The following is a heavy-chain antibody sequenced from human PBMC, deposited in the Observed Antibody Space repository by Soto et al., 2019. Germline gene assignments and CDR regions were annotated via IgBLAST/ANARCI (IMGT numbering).Heavy chain of an antibody. J-gene: IGHJ6*02. CDR3: ASRTMVRGVMTNYCYYGMDV. V-gene: IGHV1-69*01. Sequence: QVQLVQSGAEVKKPGSSVKVSCKASGGTFSSYAISWVRQAPGQGLEWMGGIIPIFGTANYAQKFQGRLTITANDSTTTAYMELSRLRSENTAFYYCASRTMVRGVMTNYCYYGMDVWGQGTTVTVSS. CDR2: IIPIFGTA. D-gene: IGHD3-10*01. CDR1: GGTFSSYA.